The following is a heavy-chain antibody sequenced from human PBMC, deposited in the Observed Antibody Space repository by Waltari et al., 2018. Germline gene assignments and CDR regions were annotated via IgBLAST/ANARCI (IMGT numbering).Heavy chain of an antibody. CDR1: GGSISSGSYY. CDR3: ASEMLSGWYRYFDY. CDR2: IYTSGST. Sequence: QVQLQESGPGLVKPSQTLSLTCTVSGGSISSGSYYWSWIRQPAGKGLEWIGRIYTSGSTNYNPSLKSRVTMSVDTSKNQFSLTLSSVTAADTAVYYCASEMLSGWYRYFDYWGQGTLVTVSS. V-gene: IGHV4-61*02. D-gene: IGHD6-19*01. J-gene: IGHJ4*02.